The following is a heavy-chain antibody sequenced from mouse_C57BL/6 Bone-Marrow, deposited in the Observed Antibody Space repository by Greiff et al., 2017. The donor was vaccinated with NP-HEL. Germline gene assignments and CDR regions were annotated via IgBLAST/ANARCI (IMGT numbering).Heavy chain of an antibody. CDR3: ARDPSYYYGSSLFAY. V-gene: IGHV5-4*01. J-gene: IGHJ3*01. CDR1: GFTFSSYA. D-gene: IGHD1-1*01. Sequence: EVQGVESGGGLVKPGGSLKLSCAASGFTFSSYAMSWVRQTPEKRLEWVATISDGGSYTYYPDNVKGRFTISRDNAKNNLYLQMSHLKSEDTAMYYCARDPSYYYGSSLFAYWGQGTLVTVSA. CDR2: ISDGGSYT.